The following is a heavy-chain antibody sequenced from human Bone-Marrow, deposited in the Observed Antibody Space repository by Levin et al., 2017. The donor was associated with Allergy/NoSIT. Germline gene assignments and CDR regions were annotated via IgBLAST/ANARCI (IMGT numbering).Heavy chain of an antibody. CDR3: ARDPLYLDS. V-gene: IGHV3-48*01. CDR1: GFRFSDYT. J-gene: IGHJ4*02. Sequence: GGSLRLSCEASGFRFSDYTMNWVRQAPGKGLEWVSYISSRSSTIYYADSVKGRFTISRDNAKNSLYLQMSSLRAEDTAVYYCARDPLYLDSRGQGTLVTVSS. CDR2: ISSRSSTI.